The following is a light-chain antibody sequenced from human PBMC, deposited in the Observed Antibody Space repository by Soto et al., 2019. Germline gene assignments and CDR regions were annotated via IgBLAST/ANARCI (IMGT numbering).Light chain of an antibody. V-gene: IGKV1-6*01. CDR3: LQDSSYPRT. CDR1: QGIRTE. Sequence: AIQMTQSPSSLSASVGDRVTITCRASQGIRTELGWYQQKPGKAPNLLIYGASTLQSGVSSRFSGSGSGTDFTLTISSLQPEDVATYYCLQDSSYPRTFGQGTKVEIK. CDR2: GAS. J-gene: IGKJ1*01.